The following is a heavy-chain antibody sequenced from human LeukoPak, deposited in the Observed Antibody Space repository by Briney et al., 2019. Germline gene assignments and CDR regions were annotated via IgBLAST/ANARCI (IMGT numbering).Heavy chain of an antibody. CDR2: ISGSGGST. Sequence: GGSLRLSCAASGFTFSSYAMSWVRQAPGKGLEWVSAISGSGGSTYYADSVKGRFTISRDNSKNTLYLQMNSLRAEDTAVYYCARGLVPQLARYYFDYWGQGTLVTVSS. V-gene: IGHV3-23*01. D-gene: IGHD6-6*01. J-gene: IGHJ4*02. CDR1: GFTFSSYA. CDR3: ARGLVPQLARYYFDY.